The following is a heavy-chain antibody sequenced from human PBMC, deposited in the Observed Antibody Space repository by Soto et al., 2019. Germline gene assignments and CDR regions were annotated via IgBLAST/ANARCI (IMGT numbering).Heavy chain of an antibody. J-gene: IGHJ3*01. CDR3: AKRDDFDL. V-gene: IGHV3-30*18. Sequence: QVQLVESGGGVVQPGMSLRLSCAASGFTFSSYGMHWVRQAPGKGLEWVAFISYDGSNKYYSDSVKGRFTISRDNSKNTLYLQMNSLRAEDTAVYYCAKRDDFDLWGQGTMVTVSS. CDR2: ISYDGSNK. CDR1: GFTFSSYG.